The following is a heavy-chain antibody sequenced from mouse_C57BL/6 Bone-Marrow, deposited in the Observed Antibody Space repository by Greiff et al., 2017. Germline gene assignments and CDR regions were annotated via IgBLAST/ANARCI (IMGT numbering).Heavy chain of an antibody. CDR3: AREGDTTVPGDY. D-gene: IGHD1-1*01. CDR1: GYTFTSYW. V-gene: IGHV1-61*01. Sequence: VQLQQPGAELVRPGSSVKLSCKASGYTFTSYWMDWVKQRPGQGLEWIGNIYPSDSETHYNQKFKDKATLTVDKSSSTAYMQLSSLTSEDSAVYYCAREGDTTVPGDYWGQGTTLTVSS. CDR2: IYPSDSET. J-gene: IGHJ2*01.